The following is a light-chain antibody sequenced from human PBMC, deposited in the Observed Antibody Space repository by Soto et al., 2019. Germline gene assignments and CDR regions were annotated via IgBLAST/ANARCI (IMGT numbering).Light chain of an antibody. CDR1: QSVSNS. Sequence: EIVLTQSPATLSLSPGEIATLSCRASQSVSNSLAWYQQKPGQTPRLLIFDASNRAPGIPARFSGSGSWTDFTLTISGLEPEDFAVYYCQQRYNWPPITFGQGTRLEIK. CDR2: DAS. J-gene: IGKJ5*01. V-gene: IGKV3-11*01. CDR3: QQRYNWPPIT.